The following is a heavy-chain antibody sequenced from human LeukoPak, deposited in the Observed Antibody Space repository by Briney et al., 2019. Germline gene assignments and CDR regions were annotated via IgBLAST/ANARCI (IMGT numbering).Heavy chain of an antibody. D-gene: IGHD2-15*01. CDR3: ARRNSGTWWSFDS. Sequence: GGSLRLSCEASRFTLSSYWMSWVRRAPGKGLEWVANIKDDGSQKNYIDSVKGRFTISRDNAKASPFLQMNSLSSEDTAVYYCARRNSGTWWSFDSWGQGTLVTVSS. V-gene: IGHV3-7*01. J-gene: IGHJ4*02. CDR2: IKDDGSQK. CDR1: RFTLSSYW.